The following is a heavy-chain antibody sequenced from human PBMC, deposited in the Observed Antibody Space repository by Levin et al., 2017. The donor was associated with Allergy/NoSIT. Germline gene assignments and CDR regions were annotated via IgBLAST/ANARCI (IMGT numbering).Heavy chain of an antibody. D-gene: IGHD2-2*01. CDR1: GSSFTSYW. J-gene: IGHJ5*02. Sequence: GGSLRLSCKGSGSSFTSYWIGWVRQMPGKGLEWMGIIYPGDSDTRYSPSFQGQVTISADKSISTAYLQWSSLKASDTAMYYCARFGRGYCSSTSCRNWFDPWGQGTLVTVSS. V-gene: IGHV5-51*01. CDR3: ARFGRGYCSSTSCRNWFDP. CDR2: IYPGDSDT.